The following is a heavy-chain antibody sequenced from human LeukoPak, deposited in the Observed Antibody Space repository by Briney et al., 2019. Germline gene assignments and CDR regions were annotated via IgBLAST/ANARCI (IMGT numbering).Heavy chain of an antibody. CDR2: LNEDGRTT. D-gene: IGHD1-26*01. CDR1: GFTFSRYW. CDR3: ARDLGGIAGS. J-gene: IGHJ1*01. Sequence: GGSLRLSCAASGFTFSRYWMNWVRQVPGMGLEWVSRLNEDGRTTTYADPVQGRFTIYRDNSKNTLYLQMNSLRAEDTALYYCARDLGGIAGSWGQGALVTVSS. V-gene: IGHV3-74*01.